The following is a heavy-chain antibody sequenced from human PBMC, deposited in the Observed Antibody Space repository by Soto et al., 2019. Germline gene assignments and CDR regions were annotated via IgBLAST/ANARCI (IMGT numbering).Heavy chain of an antibody. CDR2: INHSGST. CDR3: ARVGAARPGDY. Sequence: SETLSLTCAVYGGSFSGYYWSWIRQPPGRGLEWIGEINHSGSTNYNPSPKSRVTISVDTSKNQFSLKLSSVTAADTAVYYCARVGAARPGDYWGQGTLVTVSS. V-gene: IGHV4-34*01. CDR1: GGSFSGYY. D-gene: IGHD6-6*01. J-gene: IGHJ4*02.